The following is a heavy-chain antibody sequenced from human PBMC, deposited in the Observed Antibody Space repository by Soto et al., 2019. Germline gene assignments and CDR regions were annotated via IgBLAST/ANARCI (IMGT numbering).Heavy chain of an antibody. CDR3: ARVKGYDFWSGYNYYYGMDV. V-gene: IGHV1-46*01. D-gene: IGHD3-3*01. CDR2: INPSGGST. Sequence: ASVKVSCKASGYTFPSYYMHWVRQAPGQGLEWKGKINPSGGSTSYAQKFQGRVTMTRDTSTSTVYMELSSLRSEDTAVYYFARVKGYDFWSGYNYYYGMDVWGQGTTVTVSS. CDR1: GYTFPSYY. J-gene: IGHJ6*02.